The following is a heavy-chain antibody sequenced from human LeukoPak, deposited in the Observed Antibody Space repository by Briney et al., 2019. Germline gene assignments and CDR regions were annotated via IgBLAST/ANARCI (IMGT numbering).Heavy chain of an antibody. CDR2: IYTSGST. CDR1: GGSISSGSYY. D-gene: IGHD2-21*01. CDR3: ATLLHKVGSDWFDP. V-gene: IGHV4-61*02. J-gene: IGHJ5*02. Sequence: SETLSLTCTVSGGSISSGSYYWSWIRQPAGKGLEWIGRIYTSGSTNYNPSLKSRVTISVDTSKNQFSLKLSSVTAADTAVYYCATLLHKVGSDWFDPWGQGTLVTVSS.